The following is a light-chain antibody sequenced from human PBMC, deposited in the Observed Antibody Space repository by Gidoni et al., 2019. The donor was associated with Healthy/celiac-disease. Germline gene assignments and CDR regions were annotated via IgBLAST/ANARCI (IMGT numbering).Light chain of an antibody. J-gene: IGKJ1*01. CDR2: LGS. CDR3: MQALQTPWT. Sequence: DIVMTQSPLSLPVTPGEPASISCRSSQSPLHSNGYNYLDWYLQKPGQSTQLLIVLGSNRASGVPDRFSGSGSGTDFTLKISRVEAEDVGVYYCMQALQTPWTFGQGTKVEIK. CDR1: QSPLHSNGYNY. V-gene: IGKV2-28*01.